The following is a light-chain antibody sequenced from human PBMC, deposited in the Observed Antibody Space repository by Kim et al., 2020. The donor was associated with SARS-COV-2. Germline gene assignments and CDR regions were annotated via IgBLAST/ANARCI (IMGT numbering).Light chain of an antibody. CDR2: DVT. Sequence: GQSITIPCTGSSSDIGGYNDVAWYQQDPGKAPKLMIYDVTERPSGVSDRFSGSKSGNTASLTISGLQAEDEGDYYCSSFSSNTYVVFGGGTKLTVL. V-gene: IGLV2-14*04. J-gene: IGLJ2*01. CDR3: SSFSSNTYVV. CDR1: SSDIGGYND.